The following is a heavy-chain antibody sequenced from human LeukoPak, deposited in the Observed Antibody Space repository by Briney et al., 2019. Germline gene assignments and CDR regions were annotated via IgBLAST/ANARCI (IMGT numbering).Heavy chain of an antibody. Sequence: PGGSLRLSCVASGFTISSYEMNWLRQSPGKGLEWVSYISGSGTTIYYADSVKGRFTISRDNADNSLYLQMNCLRAEDTAVYYCARSVQWLPYWGQGTLVTVSS. D-gene: IGHD6-19*01. CDR1: GFTISSYE. CDR3: ARSVQWLPY. CDR2: ISGSGTTI. J-gene: IGHJ4*02. V-gene: IGHV3-48*03.